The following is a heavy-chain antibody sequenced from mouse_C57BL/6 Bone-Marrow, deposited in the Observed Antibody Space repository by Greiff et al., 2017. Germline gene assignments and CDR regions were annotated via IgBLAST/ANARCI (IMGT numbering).Heavy chain of an antibody. V-gene: IGHV1-85*01. J-gene: IGHJ1*03. CDR1: GYTFPSYD. CDR2: IYPRDGST. Sequence: QVQLQQSGPELVKPGASVKLSCKASGYTFPSYDINWVKQRPGQGLEWIGWIYPRDGSTKYNEKFKGKATLTVDTSYSTAYMELHSLTSEDSAVYFCARDYGSSYWYFDVWGTGTTVTVSS. CDR3: ARDYGSSYWYFDV. D-gene: IGHD1-1*01.